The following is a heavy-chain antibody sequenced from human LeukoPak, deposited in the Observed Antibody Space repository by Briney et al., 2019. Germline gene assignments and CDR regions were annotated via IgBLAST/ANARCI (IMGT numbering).Heavy chain of an antibody. V-gene: IGHV3-11*04. Sequence: PGGSLRLSCAASGFTFSDYYMSWIRHAPGKGLEWVSYISSSGSTIYYADSVKGRFTISRDNAKNSLYLQMNSLRAEDTAVYYCARDGDYYGSGSYYNEVYYFDYWGQGTLVTVSS. CDR2: ISSSGSTI. J-gene: IGHJ4*02. D-gene: IGHD3-10*01. CDR1: GFTFSDYY. CDR3: ARDGDYYGSGSYYNEVYYFDY.